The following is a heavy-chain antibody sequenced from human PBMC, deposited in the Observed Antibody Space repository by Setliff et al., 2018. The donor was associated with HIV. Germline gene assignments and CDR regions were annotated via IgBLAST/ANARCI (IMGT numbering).Heavy chain of an antibody. V-gene: IGHV4-4*07. CDR2: IDTSEST. J-gene: IGHJ6*03. Sequence: PSETLSLTCTVSGGSISSYYWNWIRQSAGKGLEWIGRIDTSESTNYNPSLKSRVTMSVDTSNHQFSLKLRSVTAADTAVYYCARSGFGYYYYMDVWGKGTTVTVSS. CDR3: ARSGFGYYYYMDV. D-gene: IGHD3-10*01. CDR1: GGSISSYY.